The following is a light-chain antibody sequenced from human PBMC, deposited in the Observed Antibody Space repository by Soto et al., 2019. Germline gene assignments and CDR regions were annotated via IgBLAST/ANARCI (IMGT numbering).Light chain of an antibody. V-gene: IGKV2-24*01. Sequence: DIVLTQTPLSSPVTLGQPASISCRSSQSLVHSDGGTYLSWLHQRPGQPPRLLISKVSNRFSGVPDRFSGSGAGTDFTLKISRVEAEDVGVYSCMQATQFLSFGGGTNVEIK. CDR2: KVS. CDR3: MQATQFLS. CDR1: QSLVHSDGGTY. J-gene: IGKJ4*01.